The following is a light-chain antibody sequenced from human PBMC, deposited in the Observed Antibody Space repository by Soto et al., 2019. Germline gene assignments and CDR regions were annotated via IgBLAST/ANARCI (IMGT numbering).Light chain of an antibody. Sequence: VLTQSPGTLSLSPGESATLSCRASQSVNSNYLAWYQQKPGQAPRLLIYGSYSRANGIPDTFRGSGSGTDFTLTISSLEPEDFAVYYCQQSSNWPPFTCGPGTKVDIK. CDR2: GSY. V-gene: IGKV3D-20*02. CDR3: QQSSNWPPFT. CDR1: QSVNSNY. J-gene: IGKJ3*01.